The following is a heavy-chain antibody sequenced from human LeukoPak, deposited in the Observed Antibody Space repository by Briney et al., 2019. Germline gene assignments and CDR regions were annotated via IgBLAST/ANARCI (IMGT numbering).Heavy chain of an antibody. V-gene: IGHV4-31*03. J-gene: IGHJ4*02. Sequence: PSETLSLTCTVSGGSISSGGYYWSWIRQHPGKGLEWIGYIYYSGSTYYNPSLKSRVTISVDTSKNQFSLKLSSVTAADTAVYYCARKKGSGYDYGGPNYFDYWGQGTLVTVSS. CDR2: IYYSGST. CDR1: GGSISSGGYY. CDR3: ARKKGSGYDYGGPNYFDY. D-gene: IGHD5-12*01.